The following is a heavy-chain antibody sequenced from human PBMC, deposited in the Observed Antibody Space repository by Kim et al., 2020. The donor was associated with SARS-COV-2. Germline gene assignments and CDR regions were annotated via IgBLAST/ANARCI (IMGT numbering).Heavy chain of an antibody. V-gene: IGHV4-59*13. CDR3: ARGSMITFGGVIVSPTYYYYGMDV. J-gene: IGHJ6*02. CDR2: IYYSGST. Sequence: SETLSLTCTVSGGSISSYYWSWIRQPPGKGLEWIGYIYYSGSTNYNPSLKSRVTISLDTSKNQFSLKLSSVTAAETAVYYCARGSMITFGGVIVSPTYYYYGMDVWGQGTTVTVSS. D-gene: IGHD3-16*02. CDR1: GGSISSYY.